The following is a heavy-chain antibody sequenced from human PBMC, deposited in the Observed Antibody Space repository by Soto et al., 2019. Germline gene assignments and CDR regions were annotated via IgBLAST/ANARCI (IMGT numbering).Heavy chain of an antibody. CDR2: VYYNGNT. Sequence: SETLSLTCTVSGGSVNSASDYWSWIRQSPEKGLEWIGYVYYNGNTNYNPSLKSRVTMSVDTSKNQFSLKLSSVTAADTAVYYCARAQSVAWYGFDYWGQGTLVTVSS. CDR1: GGSVNSASDY. J-gene: IGHJ4*02. V-gene: IGHV4-61*01. D-gene: IGHD6-13*01. CDR3: ARAQSVAWYGFDY.